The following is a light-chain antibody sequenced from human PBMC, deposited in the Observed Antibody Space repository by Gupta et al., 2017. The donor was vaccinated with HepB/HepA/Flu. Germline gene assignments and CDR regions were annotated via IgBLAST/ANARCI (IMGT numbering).Light chain of an antibody. CDR3: SAWTYTTSVVV. V-gene: IGLV2-14*01. CDR2: EVT. Sequence: SPLTQPASVSGSPGQSLTISFTGTGSESGDGNYVYWYQQHPGKAPKLLIYEVTNRPSGVSDRFSGSKSGNTASLTIAGLQSEDEADYYCSAWTYTTSVVVFGGGTKLTVL. J-gene: IGLJ2*01. CDR1: GSESGDGNY.